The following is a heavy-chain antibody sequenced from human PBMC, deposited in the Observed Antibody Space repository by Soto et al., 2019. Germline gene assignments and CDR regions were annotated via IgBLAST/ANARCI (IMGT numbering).Heavy chain of an antibody. CDR3: ARAPGYCSGGSCYFYYGMDV. V-gene: IGHV1-2*02. CDR2: INPNSGGT. D-gene: IGHD2-15*01. Sequence: SVKVSCKASGGTFSSYAISWVRQAPGQGLEWMGWINPNSGGTNYAQKFQGRVTMTRDTSISTAYMELSRLRSDDTAVYYCARAPGYCSGGSCYFYYGMDVWG. CDR1: GGTFSSYA. J-gene: IGHJ6*02.